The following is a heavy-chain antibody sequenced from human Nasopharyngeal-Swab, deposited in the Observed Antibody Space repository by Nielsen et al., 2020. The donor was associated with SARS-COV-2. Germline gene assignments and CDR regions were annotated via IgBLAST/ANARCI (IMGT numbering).Heavy chain of an antibody. CDR2: IWYDGSNK. CDR3: TKGSSGLDV. J-gene: IGHJ6*02. V-gene: IGHV3-33*03. Sequence: WIRQPPGKGLEWVAVIWYDGSNKYYADSVKGRFTISRDNSNNTLFLQMNSLKVEDTAVYYCTKGSSGLDVWGQGTTVTVSS.